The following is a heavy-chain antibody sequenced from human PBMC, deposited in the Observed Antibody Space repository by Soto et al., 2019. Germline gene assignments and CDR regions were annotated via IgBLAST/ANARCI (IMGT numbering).Heavy chain of an antibody. D-gene: IGHD6-25*01. Sequence: SQTLSLTCAISGDSVSSNTASWNWIRQSPSRGLEWLGRTYFRSKWYNDYAVSVKSRIIINPDTSNNQFSLQLNSVTPEDTAVYSCAAATMALGPSYYLDYWGQGTLVTVSS. CDR2: TYFRSKWYN. V-gene: IGHV6-1*01. J-gene: IGHJ4*02. CDR3: AAATMALGPSYYLDY. CDR1: GDSVSSNTAS.